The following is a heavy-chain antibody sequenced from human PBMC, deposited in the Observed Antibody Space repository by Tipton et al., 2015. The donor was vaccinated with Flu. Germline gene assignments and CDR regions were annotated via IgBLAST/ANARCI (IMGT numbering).Heavy chain of an antibody. CDR2: INPSGGST. J-gene: IGHJ4*02. Sequence: QLVQSGPEVKKPGASVKVSCKASGYTFTSYYMHWVRQAPGQGLEWMGIINPSGGSTSYAQKFQGRVTMTRDTSTSTVYMELSSLRSEDTAVYYCAGDGAVAGHFDYWGQGTLVTVSS. V-gene: IGHV1-46*01. CDR1: GYTFTSYY. D-gene: IGHD6-19*01. CDR3: AGDGAVAGHFDY.